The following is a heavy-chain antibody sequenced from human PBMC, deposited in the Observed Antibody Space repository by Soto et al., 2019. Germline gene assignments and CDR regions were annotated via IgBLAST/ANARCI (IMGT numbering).Heavy chain of an antibody. CDR1: GGSISSSNW. Sequence: SETLSLTCAVSGGSISSSNWWSWVRQPPGKGLEWIGEIYHSGSTNYNPSLRSRVTISVDKSKNQFSLKLSSVTAADTAVYYCARVLHDSNGYYSELYYFDYWGQGTLVTVSS. J-gene: IGHJ4*02. CDR3: ARVLHDSNGYYSELYYFDY. CDR2: IYHSGST. V-gene: IGHV4-4*02. D-gene: IGHD3-22*01.